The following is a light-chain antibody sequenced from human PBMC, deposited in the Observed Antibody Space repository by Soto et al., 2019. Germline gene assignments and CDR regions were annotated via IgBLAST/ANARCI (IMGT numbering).Light chain of an antibody. V-gene: IGKV3-20*01. J-gene: IGKJ5*01. CDR3: QQYGTFIT. Sequence: DIVMTQSPDSLPVSLGERATLSCRASQSVSSRYLAWHQQKPGQAPRLLIYGASNRATGIPDRFSGSGSGTDFTLTITRLEPEDFAVYYCQQYGTFITFGQGTRLEIK. CDR2: GAS. CDR1: QSVSSRY.